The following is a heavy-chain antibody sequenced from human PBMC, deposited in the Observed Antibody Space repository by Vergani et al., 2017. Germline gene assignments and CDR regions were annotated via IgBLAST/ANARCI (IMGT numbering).Heavy chain of an antibody. CDR2: INSDGSST. CDR3: ARGQDYYDSSGYYTYYFDD. D-gene: IGHD3-22*01. CDR1: GFTFSSYW. Sequence: EVQLVESGGGLVQPGGSLRLSCAASGFTFSSYWMHWVRQAPGKGLVWVSRINSDGSSTSSADSVKGRFTISRDNAKNTLYLQMNSLRAEDTAVYYCARGQDYYDSSGYYTYYFDDWGQGTLVTVSS. V-gene: IGHV3-74*01. J-gene: IGHJ4*02.